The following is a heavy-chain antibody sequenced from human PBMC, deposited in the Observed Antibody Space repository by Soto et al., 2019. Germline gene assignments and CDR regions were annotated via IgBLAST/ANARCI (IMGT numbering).Heavy chain of an antibody. CDR3: ARETLSYGSALDV. CDR1: GFRFDEYN. V-gene: IGHV3-43*01. D-gene: IGHD3-16*01. CDR2: ITWNGANT. Sequence: PGGSLRISCAASGFRFDEYNIHWVRQAPGKGLEWVSLITWNGANTYYADSVKGRFTISRDGTTKSVSLQMTSLKREDTGLYYCARETLSYGSALDVWGQGTTVTVSS. J-gene: IGHJ6*02.